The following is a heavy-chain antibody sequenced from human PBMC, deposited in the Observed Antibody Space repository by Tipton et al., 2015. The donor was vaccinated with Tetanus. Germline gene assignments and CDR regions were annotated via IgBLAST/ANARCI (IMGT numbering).Heavy chain of an antibody. CDR2: IYYSGST. J-gene: IGHJ4*02. CDR3: ARGGITAAGILDY. CDR1: GGSISSYY. D-gene: IGHD6-13*01. Sequence: TLSLTCTVSGGSISSYYWSWIRQPPGKGLEWIGYIYYSGSTNYNPSLKSRVTISVDTSKNQFPLNLSSVTAADTAVYYCARGGITAAGILDYWGQGTLVTVSS. V-gene: IGHV4-59*01.